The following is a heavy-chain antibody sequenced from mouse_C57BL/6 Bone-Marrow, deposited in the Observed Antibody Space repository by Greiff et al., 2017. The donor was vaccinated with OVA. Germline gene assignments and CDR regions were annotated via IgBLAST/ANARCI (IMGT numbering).Heavy chain of an antibody. J-gene: IGHJ2*01. D-gene: IGHD2-2*01. CDR1: GFTFRSYT. Sequence: DVMLVESGGGLVKPGGSLKLSCAASGFTFRSYTMSWVRQTPEKRLEWVATISGGGGNTYSPASVKGRFTISRDNAKNTLYLQMSSLRSEDTALYYGARRWLRRGYYFDYWGQGTTLTVSS. CDR3: ARRWLRRGYYFDY. CDR2: ISGGGGNT. V-gene: IGHV5-9*01.